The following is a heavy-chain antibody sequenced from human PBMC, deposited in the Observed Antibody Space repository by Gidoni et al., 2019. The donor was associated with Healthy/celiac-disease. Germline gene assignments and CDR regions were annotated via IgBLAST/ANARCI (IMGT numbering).Heavy chain of an antibody. CDR3: ASRVPGGGVKKAPYNWFDP. D-gene: IGHD3-10*01. V-gene: IGHV3-21*01. J-gene: IGHJ5*02. Sequence: EVQLVESGGGLVKPGGSLSLSCAASGFTFSSYSMNWVRQAPGKGLEWVSSISSSSSYIYYADSVKGRFTISRDNAKNSLYLQMNSLRAEDTAVYYCASRVPGGGVKKAPYNWFDPWGQGTLVTVSS. CDR2: ISSSSSYI. CDR1: GFTFSSYS.